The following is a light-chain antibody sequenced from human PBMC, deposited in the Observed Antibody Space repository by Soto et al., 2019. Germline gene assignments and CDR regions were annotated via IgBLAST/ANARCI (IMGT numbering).Light chain of an antibody. CDR3: QSSDDTGDYYL. V-gene: IGLV3-25*02. Sequence: SYEVTQPPSVSVSPGQSTRITCSRAELSKQYSVWYQQKPGHAPVLVIYKDTERASGIPERFSGSSSGTTVTLTISGVRAEDEATYYCQSSDDTGDYYLFGTATKVTVL. CDR2: KDT. CDR1: ELSKQY. J-gene: IGLJ1*01.